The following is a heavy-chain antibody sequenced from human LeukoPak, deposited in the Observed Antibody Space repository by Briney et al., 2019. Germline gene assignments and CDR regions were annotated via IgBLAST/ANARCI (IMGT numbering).Heavy chain of an antibody. CDR2: IYYTGST. CDR1: GGSISSYY. V-gene: IGHV4-59*01. D-gene: IGHD4-23*01. Sequence: SETLSLTCTVSGGSISSYYWSWIRQPPGKGLEWIGYIYYTGSTNYNPSLKSRVTISVDTSKNQFSLKLSSVTAADTAVYYCARDTPQLDYGGNSWYYFDYWGQGTLVTVSS. J-gene: IGHJ4*02. CDR3: ARDTPQLDYGGNSWYYFDY.